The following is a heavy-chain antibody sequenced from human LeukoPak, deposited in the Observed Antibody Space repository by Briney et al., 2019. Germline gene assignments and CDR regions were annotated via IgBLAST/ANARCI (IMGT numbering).Heavy chain of an antibody. Sequence: SETLSLTCAVYGGSFSGYYWSWIRQPPGKGLEWIGTLHYSGSTYYTPSLKSRVTISVDTSKNQFSLKLNSVTSADTAVYYCARDWDGAYDFNTFDIWGQGTMVTVSS. CDR3: ARDWDGAYDFNTFDI. J-gene: IGHJ3*02. CDR2: LHYSGST. CDR1: GGSFSGYY. V-gene: IGHV4-34*01. D-gene: IGHD5-12*01.